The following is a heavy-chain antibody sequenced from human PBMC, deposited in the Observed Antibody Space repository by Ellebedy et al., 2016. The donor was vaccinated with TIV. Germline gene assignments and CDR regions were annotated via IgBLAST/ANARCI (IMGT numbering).Heavy chain of an antibody. D-gene: IGHD3-22*01. J-gene: IGHJ4*02. V-gene: IGHV3-74*01. CDR2: SDSDGSNK. Sequence: GESLKISCAASGFIFSSYWMHWVRQAPGKGLMWVSRSDSDGSNKGYADIVKGRFTIARDNAKNTLYLQMNSLSAEDTAVYYCARSGNYYDSSGYSYWGQGTLVTVSS. CDR1: GFIFSSYW. CDR3: ARSGNYYDSSGYSY.